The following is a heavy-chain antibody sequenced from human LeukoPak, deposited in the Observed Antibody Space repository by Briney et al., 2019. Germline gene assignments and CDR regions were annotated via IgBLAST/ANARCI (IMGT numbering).Heavy chain of an antibody. CDR3: AIMRDYGDSPFDY. CDR1: GYTFTGYY. J-gene: IGHJ4*02. CDR2: INPNSGGT. V-gene: IGHV1-2*06. D-gene: IGHD4-17*01. Sequence: ASVKVSCKASGYTFTGYYMHWVRQAPGQGLEWMGRINPNSGGTNYAQKFQGRVTMTRDTSISTAYMELSRLRSDDTAVYYCAIMRDYGDSPFDYWGQGTLVTVSS.